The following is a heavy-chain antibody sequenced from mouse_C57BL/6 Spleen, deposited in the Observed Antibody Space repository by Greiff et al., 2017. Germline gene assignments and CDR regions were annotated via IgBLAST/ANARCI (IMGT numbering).Heavy chain of an antibody. CDR2: IHPNSGST. CDR3: ARRGTYGSYFDY. CDR1: GYTFTSYW. V-gene: IGHV1-64*01. Sequence: QVQLQQPGAELVKPGASVKLSCKASGYTFTSYWMHWVKQRPGQGLEWIGMIHPNSGSTNYNEKFKSKATLTVDKSSSTAYMQLSSLTSEDSAVYYCARRGTYGSYFDYWGQGTTLTVSS. J-gene: IGHJ2*01. D-gene: IGHD2-2*01.